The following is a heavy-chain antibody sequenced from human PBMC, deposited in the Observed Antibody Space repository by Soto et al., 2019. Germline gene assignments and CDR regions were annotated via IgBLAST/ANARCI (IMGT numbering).Heavy chain of an antibody. J-gene: IGHJ4*02. D-gene: IGHD6-13*01. CDR2: ISYDGSNK. CDR1: GFTFSSYG. Sequence: QVQLVESGGGVVQPGRSLRLSCAASGFTFSSYGMHWVRQAPGKGLEWVAVISYDGSNKYYADSVKGRFTISRDNSKNTLYLQMNSLRAEDTAVYYCARGPSRYGYSSSWDLDYWGQGTLVTVSS. V-gene: IGHV3-30*03. CDR3: ARGPSRYGYSSSWDLDY.